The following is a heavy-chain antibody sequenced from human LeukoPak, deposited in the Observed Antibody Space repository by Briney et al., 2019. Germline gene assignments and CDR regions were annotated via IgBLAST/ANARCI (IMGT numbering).Heavy chain of an antibody. J-gene: IGHJ3*02. D-gene: IGHD3-9*01. CDR2: IIPIFGTA. V-gene: IGHV1-69*06. CDR1: GGTFSSYA. Sequence: GASVKVSCKASGGTFSSYAISWVRQAPGQGLEWMGGIIPIFGTANYAQKFQGRVTITADKSTSTVYMELSSLRSEDTAVYYCAFGGYDILTGYLDAFDIWGQGTTVTVSS. CDR3: AFGGYDILTGYLDAFDI.